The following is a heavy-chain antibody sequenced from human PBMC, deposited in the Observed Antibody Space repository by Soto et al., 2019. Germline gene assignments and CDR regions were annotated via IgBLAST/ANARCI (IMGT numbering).Heavy chain of an antibody. Sequence: ASVKVSCKVSGYTLTELSMHWVRQAPGKGLEWMGGFDPEDGETIYAQKFQGRVTMTEDTSTDTAYMELSSLRSEDTAVYYCATTPPGYSSGYYYPPWFDPWGQGTLGTVSS. D-gene: IGHD3-22*01. CDR2: FDPEDGET. V-gene: IGHV1-24*01. CDR1: GYTLTELS. CDR3: ATTPPGYSSGYYYPPWFDP. J-gene: IGHJ5*02.